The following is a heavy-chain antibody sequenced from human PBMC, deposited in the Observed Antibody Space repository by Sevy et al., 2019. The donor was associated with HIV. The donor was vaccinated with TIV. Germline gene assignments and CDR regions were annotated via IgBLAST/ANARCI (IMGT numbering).Heavy chain of an antibody. V-gene: IGHV1-2*02. CDR1: GYTFTGYY. J-gene: IGHJ3*02. CDR2: INPNSGGT. CDR3: SRDSSPRYCSSTSCYDDAFDI. Sequence: ASVKVSCKASGYTFTGYYMHWVRQAPGRGLEWMGWINPNSGGTNYAQKFQGRVTMTRDTSISTAYMELSRMRSDDTAGYYWSRDSSPRYCSSTSCYDDAFDIWGQGTMVTVSS. D-gene: IGHD2-2*01.